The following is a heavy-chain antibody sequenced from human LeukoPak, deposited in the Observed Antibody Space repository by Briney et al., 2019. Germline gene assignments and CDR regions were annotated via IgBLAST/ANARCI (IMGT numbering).Heavy chain of an antibody. D-gene: IGHD2-2*01. CDR3: ARGRYCSSTSCRYYYYYYMDV. CDR1: GGTFSSYA. CDR2: MNPNSGNT. Sequence: ASVKVSCKASGGTFSSYAINWVRQATGQGLEWMGWMNPNSGNTGYAQKFQGRVTITRNTSISTAYMELSSLRSEDTAVYYCARGRYCSSTSCRYYYYYYMDVWGKGTTVTVSS. V-gene: IGHV1-8*03. J-gene: IGHJ6*03.